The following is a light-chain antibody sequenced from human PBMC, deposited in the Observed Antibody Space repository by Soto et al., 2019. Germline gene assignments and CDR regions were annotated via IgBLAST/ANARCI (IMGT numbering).Light chain of an antibody. CDR3: SSYTSSSTDV. J-gene: IGLJ1*01. V-gene: IGLV2-18*02. CDR1: SSDVGTYNR. CDR2: DVS. Sequence: QSVLTQPPSVSGSPGQSVTISCTGTSSDVGTYNRVSWYQQPPGTAPKLMIYDVSNRPSGVPDRFSGSKSGNTAALIISGLQAEDEADYYFSSYTSSSTDVFGTGTKLNVL.